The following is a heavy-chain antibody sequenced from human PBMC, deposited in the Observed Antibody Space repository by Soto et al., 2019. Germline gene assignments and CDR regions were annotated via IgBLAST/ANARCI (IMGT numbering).Heavy chain of an antibody. CDR1: GYSFSSHA. CDR3: XXXXXXSTSWYWGDGLDS. Sequence: QVQLEQSGSEVKKSGSSVKVSCKASGYSFSSHAITWVRQAPGQGLEWMGGIIPVFGTPSYAQKFQGRVTISADKSTNTSYLELRSLRSEDTAVYXXXXXXXXSTSWYWGDGLDSXG. J-gene: IGHJ5*01. V-gene: IGHV1-69*06. D-gene: IGHD6-13*01. CDR2: IIPVFGTP.